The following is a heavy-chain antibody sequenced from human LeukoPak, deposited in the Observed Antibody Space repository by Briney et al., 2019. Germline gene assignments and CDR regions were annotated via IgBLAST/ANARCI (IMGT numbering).Heavy chain of an antibody. V-gene: IGHV3-7*03. CDR3: AIHCPLRYCIGAGCYSDSFFDC. J-gene: IGHJ4*02. CDR1: GFTFSRYW. CDR2: IKQDGSEK. Sequence: PGGSLTLSCSASGFTFSRYWMSWLRQAPGKGLAWVANIKQDGSEKYYLDSVKGRFTISRDNAKNSLTLQMNSLRAEDTAVYYCAIHCPLRYCIGAGCYSDSFFDCWGQRTLVTVSS. D-gene: IGHD2-15*01.